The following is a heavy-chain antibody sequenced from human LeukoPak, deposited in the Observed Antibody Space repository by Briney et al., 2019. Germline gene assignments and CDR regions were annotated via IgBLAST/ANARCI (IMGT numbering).Heavy chain of an antibody. CDR1: GYTFTGYY. Sequence: ASVKVSCKASGYTFTGYYMHWVRQAPGQGLEWMGWINPNSGGTSYAQKFQGRVTMTRDTSTSTVYMELSSLRSEDTAVYYCAREGPDWNDVSMAPGPIDYWGQGTLVTVSS. CDR2: INPNSGGT. V-gene: IGHV1-2*02. CDR3: AREGPDWNDVSMAPGPIDY. D-gene: IGHD1-1*01. J-gene: IGHJ4*02.